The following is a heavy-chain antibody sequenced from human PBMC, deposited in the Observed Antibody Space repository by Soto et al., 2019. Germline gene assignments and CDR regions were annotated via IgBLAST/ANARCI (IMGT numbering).Heavy chain of an antibody. CDR2: IVPIVDTS. CDR1: GGTFSSYA. Sequence: QVPLVQSGAEVRQPASSVKVSCKTSGGTFSSYAISWVRQAPGQGLEWMGGIVPIVDTSTYAQKFQGRVTITADESTSTVYMELSGLRSDDTAVYYCVRVVAIPGYPDNWGQGTLVTVSS. J-gene: IGHJ4*02. D-gene: IGHD5-12*01. V-gene: IGHV1-69*12. CDR3: VRVVAIPGYPDN.